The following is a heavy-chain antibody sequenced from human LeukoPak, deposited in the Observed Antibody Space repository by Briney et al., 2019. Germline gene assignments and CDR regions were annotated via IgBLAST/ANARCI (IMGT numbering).Heavy chain of an antibody. J-gene: IGHJ4*02. V-gene: IGHV3-23*01. CDR3: AKDRYYYDSSGYYGGFDY. CDR1: GFTFSSYA. Sequence: GASLRLSCAASGFTFSSYAMSWVRQAPGKGLEWVSAISGSGGSTYCADSVKGRFTISRDNSKNTLYLQMNSLRAEDTAVYYCAKDRYYYDSSGYYGGFDYWGQGTLVTVSS. CDR2: ISGSGGST. D-gene: IGHD3-22*01.